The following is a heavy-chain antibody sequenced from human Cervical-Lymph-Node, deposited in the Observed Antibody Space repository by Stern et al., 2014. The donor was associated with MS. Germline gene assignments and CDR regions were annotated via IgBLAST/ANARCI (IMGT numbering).Heavy chain of an antibody. CDR2: IYWDDQK. J-gene: IGHJ4*02. V-gene: IGHV2-5*02. CDR1: GFSLSTSGLG. CDR3: AHRTAGPFDY. Sequence: QDTLKESGPALVKPTQTLTLTCTFSGFSLSTSGLGVGWIRQPPGEALEWLAYIYWDDQKRYRPSLKSRLTITKDTSKNQVVLTLTNVDPVDTATYYCAHRTAGPFDYWGQGTLVTVSS.